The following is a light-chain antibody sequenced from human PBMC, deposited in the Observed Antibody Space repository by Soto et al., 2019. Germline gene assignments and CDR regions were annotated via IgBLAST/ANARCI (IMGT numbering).Light chain of an antibody. J-gene: IGKJ2*01. Sequence: DIQMTQSPSSLSASVGDRVTIACRTSQNINNFLNWYQHKPGNAPKLLIYAASTLHRGIPSRFSGSGSGTDFTLTISNVQPEDFATYYGQKSYHNPRTFGQGTTLEI. CDR1: QNINNF. V-gene: IGKV1-39*01. CDR3: QKSYHNPRT. CDR2: AAS.